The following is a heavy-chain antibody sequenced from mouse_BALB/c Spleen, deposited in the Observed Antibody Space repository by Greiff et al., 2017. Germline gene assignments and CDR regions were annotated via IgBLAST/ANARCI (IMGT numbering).Heavy chain of an antibody. CDR2: IDPENGDT. CDR1: GFNIKDYY. CDR3: NARGSDFDY. D-gene: IGHD1-1*01. J-gene: IGHJ2*01. Sequence: EVKLMESGAELVRSGASVKLSCTASGFNIKDYYMHWVKQRPEQGLEWIGWIDPENGDTEYAPKFQGKATMTADTSSNTAYLQLSSLTSEDTAVYYCNARGSDFDYWGQGTTLTVSS. V-gene: IGHV14-4*02.